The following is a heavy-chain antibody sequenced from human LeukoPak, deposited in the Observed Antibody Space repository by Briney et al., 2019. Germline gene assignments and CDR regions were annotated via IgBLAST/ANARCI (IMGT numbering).Heavy chain of an antibody. Sequence: GGSLRLSCAASGFTFSSYSMNWVRQPPGKGLEWVSSINSSSSYIYYPDPVKGRFTIASENAENSLYLQMKSLRAEDTAMYYCAGGAGWLIDQWGQGTLVTVSS. CDR3: AGGAGWLIDQ. CDR1: GFTFSSYS. J-gene: IGHJ4*02. V-gene: IGHV3-21*01. CDR2: INSSSSYI. D-gene: IGHD3-10*01.